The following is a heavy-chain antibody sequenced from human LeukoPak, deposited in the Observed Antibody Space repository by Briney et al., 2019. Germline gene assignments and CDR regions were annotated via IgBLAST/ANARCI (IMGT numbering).Heavy chain of an antibody. V-gene: IGHV5-51*01. CDR1: GYSFTSYW. CDR2: IYPGDSDT. J-gene: IGHJ6*02. Sequence: GESLKISCKGSGYSFTSYWIGWVRQMPGKGLEWMGIIYPGDSDTRYSPSFQGQVTISADKSISTAYLQWSSLKASDTAMYYCASTRREDYYYYGMDVWGQGTTVTVSS. CDR3: ASTRREDYYYYGMDV. D-gene: IGHD1-26*01.